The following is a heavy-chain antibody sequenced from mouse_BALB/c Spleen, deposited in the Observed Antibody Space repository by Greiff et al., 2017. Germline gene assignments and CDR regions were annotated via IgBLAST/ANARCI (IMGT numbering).Heavy chain of an antibody. CDR1: GFSLTSYG. CDR2: IWAGGST. J-gene: IGHJ4*01. CDR3: ARDLVTTLYYYAMDY. V-gene: IGHV2-9*02. Sequence: VKLVESGPGLVAPSQSLSITCTVSGFSLTSYGVHWVRQPPGKGLEWLGVIWAGGSTNYNSALMSRLSISKDNSKSQVFLKMNSLQTDDTAMYYCARDLVTTLYYYAMDYWGQGTSVTVSS. D-gene: IGHD2-2*01.